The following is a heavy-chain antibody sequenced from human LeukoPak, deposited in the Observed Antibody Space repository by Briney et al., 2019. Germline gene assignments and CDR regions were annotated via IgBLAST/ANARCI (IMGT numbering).Heavy chain of an antibody. D-gene: IGHD4-17*01. Sequence: ASVKVSCKASGYTFNTFGVAWVRQAPGQGLEWMGWISGYNGDTEYAGNLQGRVTLTTDTSTNTAYMELRTLRSDDAAVYYCARSGDGNWFNPWGQGTLVTVSS. CDR1: GYTFNTFG. CDR2: ISGYNGDT. J-gene: IGHJ5*02. CDR3: ARSGDGNWFNP. V-gene: IGHV1-18*01.